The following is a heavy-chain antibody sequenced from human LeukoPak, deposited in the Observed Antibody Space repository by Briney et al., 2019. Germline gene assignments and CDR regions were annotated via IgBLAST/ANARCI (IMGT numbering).Heavy chain of an antibody. D-gene: IGHD3-22*01. CDR3: ARLRLKFYDSSGEWDY. Sequence: SETLSLTCAVYGGSFSGYYWSWIRQPPGKGLEWIGEINHSGSTNYNPSLKSRVTISVDTSKNQFSLKLSSVTAADTAVYYCARLRLKFYDSSGEWDYWGQGTLVTVSS. J-gene: IGHJ4*02. V-gene: IGHV4-34*01. CDR1: GGSFSGYY. CDR2: INHSGST.